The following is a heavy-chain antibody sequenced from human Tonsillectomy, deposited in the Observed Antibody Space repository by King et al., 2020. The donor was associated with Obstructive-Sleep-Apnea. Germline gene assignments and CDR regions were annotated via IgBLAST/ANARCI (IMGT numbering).Heavy chain of an antibody. Sequence: VQLVESGGGLVKPGGSLRLSCAASGFTFSSYSMNWVRQAPGKGLEWVSSISSSSSYIYYAASVKGRFTISRDNAKNSLYLQMNSLRAEDTAVYYCARWTMVRVVILNFDYWGQATLVTVSS. V-gene: IGHV3-21*01. CDR3: ARWTMVRVVILNFDY. J-gene: IGHJ4*02. CDR2: ISSSSSYI. D-gene: IGHD3-10*01. CDR1: GFTFSSYS.